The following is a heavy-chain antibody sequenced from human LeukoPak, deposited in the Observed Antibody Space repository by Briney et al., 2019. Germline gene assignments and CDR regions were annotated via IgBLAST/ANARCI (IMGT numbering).Heavy chain of an antibody. CDR3: TRGAPIAY. V-gene: IGHV3-49*03. J-gene: IGHJ4*02. CDR1: GFTFGDSA. Sequence: GRSLRLSCTTSGFTFGDSALNWFRQAPGKGLEWLGFIRSKAYGATTEYAAPVKGRFTISRDDSKGIAFLQMNSLKTEDTAVYYCTRGAPIAYWGQGTLVTVSS. CDR2: IRSKAYGATT.